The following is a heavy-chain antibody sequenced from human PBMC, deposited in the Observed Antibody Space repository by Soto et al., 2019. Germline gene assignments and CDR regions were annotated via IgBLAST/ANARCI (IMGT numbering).Heavy chain of an antibody. CDR1: GFIFKMYW. Sequence: GGSLRLSCAASGFIFKMYWMHWVRQSPGKGLVWISRIYNDGTYSDYADSVRGRFTISRDNVNDTLYLQMNNLRAEDSGLYYCTRGPRPISTGTGACWGQGTQVTVSS. J-gene: IGHJ4*02. CDR3: TRGPRPISTGTGAC. D-gene: IGHD3-10*01. V-gene: IGHV3-74*01. CDR2: IYNDGTYS.